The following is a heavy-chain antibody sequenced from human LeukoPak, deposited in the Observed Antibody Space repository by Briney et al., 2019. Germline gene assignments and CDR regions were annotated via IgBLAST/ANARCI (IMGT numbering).Heavy chain of an antibody. Sequence: GAFLKISCKGLGYSFSSYWNAWVRQRPGKGLEWMGIIYPGGSETRYDPSFQGQVTISADSSTSTAYLQWSSLRASDTAMYYCARASRDGYNQNFDHWGQGTLVTVSS. CDR2: IYPGGSET. J-gene: IGHJ4*02. D-gene: IGHD5-24*01. CDR3: ARASRDGYNQNFDH. V-gene: IGHV5-51*01. CDR1: GYSFSSYW.